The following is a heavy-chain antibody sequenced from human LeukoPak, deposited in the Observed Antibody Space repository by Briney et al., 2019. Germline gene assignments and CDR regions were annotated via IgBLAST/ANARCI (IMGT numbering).Heavy chain of an antibody. J-gene: IGHJ4*02. V-gene: IGHV3-7*01. D-gene: IGHD6-13*01. CDR3: ARDWVRSSCTD. CDR1: GFTFSSYW. Sequence: GGSLRLSCAASGFTFSSYWMNWVRQAPGKGLEWVANIKQDGSEKYYGDSVKGRFTISRDNAKNSLYLQMNSLRAEDTAVYYCARDWVRSSCTDWGQGNLVTVSS. CDR2: IKQDGSEK.